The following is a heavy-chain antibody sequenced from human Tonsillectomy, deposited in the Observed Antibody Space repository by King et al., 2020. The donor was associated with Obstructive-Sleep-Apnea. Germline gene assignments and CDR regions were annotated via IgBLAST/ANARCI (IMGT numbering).Heavy chain of an antibody. Sequence: VQLVQSGSELKKPGASVKVSCKASGYTFTSYAMNWVRQAPGQGLEGIGWINTNTGNPTYAQGFTGRFVLSLATSVIMAYLQISSLKAEDTAVYYCAREVAAAFDYWGQGTLVTVSS. CDR2: INTNTGNP. V-gene: IGHV7-4-1*04. CDR3: AREVAAAFDY. D-gene: IGHD2-2*01. J-gene: IGHJ4*02. CDR1: GYTFTSYA.